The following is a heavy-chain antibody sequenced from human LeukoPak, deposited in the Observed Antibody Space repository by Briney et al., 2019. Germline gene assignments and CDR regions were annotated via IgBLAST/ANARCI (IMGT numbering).Heavy chain of an antibody. V-gene: IGHV5-51*01. D-gene: IGHD4-17*01. CDR2: VYPGDSDT. CDR3: AGRDGSVYGDYGIDY. Sequence: PGESLKISCKGSGYSFTSYWIGWVRQMPGKGLECMGIVYPGDSDTRYSPSFQGQVTISADKSISTAYLQWSSLKASDTAMYYCAGRDGSVYGDYGIDYWGQGTLVTVSS. CDR1: GYSFTSYW. J-gene: IGHJ4*02.